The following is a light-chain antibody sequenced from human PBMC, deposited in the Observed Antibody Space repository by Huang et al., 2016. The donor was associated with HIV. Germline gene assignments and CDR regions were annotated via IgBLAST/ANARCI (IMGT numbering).Light chain of an antibody. J-gene: IGKJ1*01. CDR3: QHQWT. CDR1: QRISDW. V-gene: IGKV1-5*03. CDR2: KES. Sequence: DIQVTQSPSTLSAFVGDRVNITCRTSQRISDWLAWYQQRPGKAPNLLISKESNLEGRVPLRFSGNGSGTEFTLTINGLQPDDLATYYCQHQWTFGQGTKVEIK.